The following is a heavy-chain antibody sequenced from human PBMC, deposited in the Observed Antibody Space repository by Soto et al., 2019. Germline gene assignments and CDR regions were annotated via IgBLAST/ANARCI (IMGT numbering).Heavy chain of an antibody. CDR2: VYYSGNT. CDR1: CGSITPYH. D-gene: IGHD6-13*01. J-gene: IGHJ6*03. Sequence: QVQLQESGPGLENPADPLSLLYCVSCGSITPYHWLCLPHPPGGARVWMGYVYYSGNTNYNPSLESRVTISVDTSRNRFSLNLTSATAADTAVYYCARKGAAASYAHYYMDVWGRGTAVTVSS. V-gene: IGHV4-59*07. CDR3: ARKGAAASYAHYYMDV.